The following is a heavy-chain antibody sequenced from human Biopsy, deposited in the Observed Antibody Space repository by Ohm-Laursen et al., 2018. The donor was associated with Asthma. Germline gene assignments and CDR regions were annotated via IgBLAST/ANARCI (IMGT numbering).Heavy chain of an antibody. CDR2: ISFDGSTK. J-gene: IGHJ6*02. CDR3: ASYEVVTAILPMDV. CDR1: GLTFRNYG. V-gene: IGHV3-30*03. D-gene: IGHD2-21*02. Sequence: SLRLSCAASGLTFRNYGMHWVRQAPGKGLEWVALISFDGSTKYFADSVKGRFTISRDNSKNTLYLQMNSLRAEDTAVYYCASYEVVTAILPMDVWGQGTTVTVSS.